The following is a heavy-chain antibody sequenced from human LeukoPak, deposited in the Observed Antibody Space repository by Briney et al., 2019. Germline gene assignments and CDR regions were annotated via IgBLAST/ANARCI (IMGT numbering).Heavy chain of an antibody. CDR3: ARDSAGGASISSIFDY. Sequence: GGSLRLSCAASGFTFSSYAMHWVRQAPGKGLEWVAVISYDGSNKYYADSVKGRFTISRDNSKNTLYLQMNSLRAEDTAVYYCARDSAGGASISSIFDYWGQGTLVTVSS. V-gene: IGHV3-30-3*01. CDR2: ISYDGSNK. D-gene: IGHD2-2*02. CDR1: GFTFSSYA. J-gene: IGHJ4*02.